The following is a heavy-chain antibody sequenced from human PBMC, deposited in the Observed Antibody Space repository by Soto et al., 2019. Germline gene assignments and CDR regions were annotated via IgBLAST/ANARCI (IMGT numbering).Heavy chain of an antibody. CDR3: ARHSGCTNGVCYVAVYFDY. D-gene: IGHD2-8*01. J-gene: IGHJ4*02. CDR2: ISGSGGST. CDR1: GFTFSSYA. V-gene: IGHV3-23*01. Sequence: GGSLRLSCAASGFTFSSYAMSWVRQAPGKGLEWVSAISGSGGSTYYADSVKGRFTISRDNSKNTLYLQMNSLRAEDTAVYYCARHSGCTNGVCYVAVYFDYWGQGTLVTVSS.